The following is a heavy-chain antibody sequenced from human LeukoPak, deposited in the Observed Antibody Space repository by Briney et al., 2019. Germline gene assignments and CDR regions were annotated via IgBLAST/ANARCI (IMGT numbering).Heavy chain of an antibody. CDR2: IYYSGTT. Sequence: SETLSLTCTVSGGSISSGGYYWSWIRQHPGKGLEWIGYIYYSGTTYYNPSLKGRVTMSVDTSKNQFSLKPNSVTAADTAVYYCARDYCSSTSCPFYYYYGMDVWGQGTTVTVSS. V-gene: IGHV4-31*03. D-gene: IGHD2-2*01. CDR1: GGSISSGGYY. CDR3: ARDYCSSTSCPFYYYYGMDV. J-gene: IGHJ6*02.